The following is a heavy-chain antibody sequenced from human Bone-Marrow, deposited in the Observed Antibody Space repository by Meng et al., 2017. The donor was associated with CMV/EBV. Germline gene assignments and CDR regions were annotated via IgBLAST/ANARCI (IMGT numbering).Heavy chain of an antibody. Sequence: ESLKISCAASGFTVSSNEMSWVRQAPGKGLEWVSSISGGSTYYADSRKGRFTISRDNSKNSLYLQMNSLRAEDTAVYYCASVPGDGYNLDYWGQGTLVTSPQ. V-gene: IGHV3-38*03. CDR2: ISGGST. J-gene: IGHJ4*02. CDR1: GFTVSSNE. D-gene: IGHD5-24*01. CDR3: ASVPGDGYNLDY.